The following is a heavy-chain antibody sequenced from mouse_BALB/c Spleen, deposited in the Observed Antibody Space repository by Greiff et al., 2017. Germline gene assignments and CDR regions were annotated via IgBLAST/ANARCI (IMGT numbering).Heavy chain of an antibody. V-gene: IGHV1-31*01. Sequence: EVQLVESGPELVKPGASVKISCKASGYSFTGYYMHWVKQSHVKSLEWIGRINPYNGATSYNQNFKDKASLTVDKSSSTAYMELHSLTSEDSAVYYCARESSDYDGYFDVWGAGTTVTVSS. J-gene: IGHJ1*01. D-gene: IGHD2-4*01. CDR1: GYSFTGYY. CDR2: INPYNGAT. CDR3: ARESSDYDGYFDV.